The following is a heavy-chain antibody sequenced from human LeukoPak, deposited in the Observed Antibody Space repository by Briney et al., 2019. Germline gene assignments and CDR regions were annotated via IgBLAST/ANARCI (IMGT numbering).Heavy chain of an antibody. CDR3: VRDYDTGGPQKNYFDS. CDR1: GGSFSSYG. Sequence: GASVKVSCKASGGSFSSYGISWVRQAPGQGLEWMGRIIPMFDTVNYAQNFQGRVTISADKSTTTTYMELTSLRSGDTAVYYCVRDYDTGGPQKNYFDSWGQGTLVTVSS. CDR2: IIPMFDTV. J-gene: IGHJ4*02. V-gene: IGHV1-69*06. D-gene: IGHD3-22*01.